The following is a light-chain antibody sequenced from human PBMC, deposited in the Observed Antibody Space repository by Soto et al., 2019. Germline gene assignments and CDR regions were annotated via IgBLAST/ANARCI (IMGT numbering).Light chain of an antibody. Sequence: EIVMTQSPATLSVSPGERATLSCRASQSVSSNLAWYQQKPGQAPRLLIYGASTRATGIPARFSGSRSGTEFTLTISSLQSEDFAVYYWQQKNNWPPGGGTWTFGQGNKVEIK. J-gene: IGKJ1*01. CDR1: QSVSSN. V-gene: IGKV3-15*01. CDR2: GAS. CDR3: QQKNNWPPGGGTWT.